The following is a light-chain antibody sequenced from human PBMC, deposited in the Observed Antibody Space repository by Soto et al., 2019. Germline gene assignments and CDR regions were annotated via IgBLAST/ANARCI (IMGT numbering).Light chain of an antibody. CDR2: KAS. CDR1: QTISSW. Sequence: DIQMTQSPSTLSGSVGDRVTITCRASQTISSWLAWYQQKPGKAPKLLIYKASTLKGGVPSRFSGSGSGTDFTLTISSLQPDDFAAYYCQHYKSYSEAFGQGTKVELK. CDR3: QHYKSYSEA. V-gene: IGKV1-5*03. J-gene: IGKJ1*01.